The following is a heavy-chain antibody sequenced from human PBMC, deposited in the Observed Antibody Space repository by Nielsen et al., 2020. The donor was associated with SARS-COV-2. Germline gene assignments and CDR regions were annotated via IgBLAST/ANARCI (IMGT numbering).Heavy chain of an antibody. J-gene: IGHJ4*02. CDR2: IYTSGST. CDR3: ARILTIFGVVASYYFDY. Sequence: SETLSLTCTVSGGSISSGSYYWSWIRQPAGKGLEWIGRIYTSGSTNYNPSLKSRVTISVDTSKNQFSLKLSSVTAADTAVYYCARILTIFGVVASYYFDYWGQGTLVTVSS. CDR1: GGSISSGSYY. V-gene: IGHV4-61*02. D-gene: IGHD3-3*01.